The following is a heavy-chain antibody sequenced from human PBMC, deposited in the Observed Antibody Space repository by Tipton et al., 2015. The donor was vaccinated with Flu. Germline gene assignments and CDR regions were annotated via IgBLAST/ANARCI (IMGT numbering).Heavy chain of an antibody. Sequence: SLRLSCAASGFTFSSYWMSWVRQAPGKGLEWVANIKQDGSEKYYVDSVKGRFTISRDNAKNSLYLQMNSLRAEDTAVYYCARDRRMGSGSYFGYWGQGTLVTVSS. J-gene: IGHJ4*02. D-gene: IGHD3-10*01. CDR3: ARDRRMGSGSYFGY. V-gene: IGHV3-7*01. CDR1: GFTFSSYW. CDR2: IKQDGSEK.